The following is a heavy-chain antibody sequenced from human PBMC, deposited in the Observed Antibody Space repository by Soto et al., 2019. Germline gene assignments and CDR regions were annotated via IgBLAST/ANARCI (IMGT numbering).Heavy chain of an antibody. CDR2: INPKTGDT. CDR1: GYTFTDFY. J-gene: IGHJ5*02. D-gene: IGHD1-1*01. CDR3: ATGTNGTTGWYHP. V-gene: IGHV1-2*02. Sequence: QEQLVQSGTEVKKPGASVTVSCKSSGYTFTDFYLHWLRQDPGQGLEWVGWINPKTGDTKSSQKFQGRVTMSRDTSVSTAYIDLTSLTSDDTAMYYCATGTNGTTGWYHPWGQGTRVTVSS.